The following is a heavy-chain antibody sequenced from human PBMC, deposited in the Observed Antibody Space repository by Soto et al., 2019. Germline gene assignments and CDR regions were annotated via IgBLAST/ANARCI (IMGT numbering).Heavy chain of an antibody. Sequence: SETLSLTCTVSGGPISSGGYYWSWIRQHPGKGLEWIGYIYYSGSTYYNPSLKSRVTISVDTSKNQFSLKLSSVAAADTAVYYCARGSEAAYFDYWGQGTLVTVSS. D-gene: IGHD1-26*01. CDR1: GGPISSGGYY. CDR2: IYYSGST. CDR3: ARGSEAAYFDY. J-gene: IGHJ4*02. V-gene: IGHV4-31*03.